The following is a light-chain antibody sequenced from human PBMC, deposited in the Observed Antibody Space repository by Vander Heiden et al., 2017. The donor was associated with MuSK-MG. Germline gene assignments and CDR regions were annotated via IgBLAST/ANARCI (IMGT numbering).Light chain of an antibody. CDR2: KAS. CDR3: QEYYTSST. Sequence: DIQMTQSPSTLSASVGDRVTITCRASQSIKSWLAWYQQKPGAAPKLLIHKASALHTEVPSRFSGNGSDTDFTLTISGLQPDDFATYFCQEYYTSSTFGQGTKVTVK. J-gene: IGKJ2*01. CDR1: QSIKSW. V-gene: IGKV1-5*03.